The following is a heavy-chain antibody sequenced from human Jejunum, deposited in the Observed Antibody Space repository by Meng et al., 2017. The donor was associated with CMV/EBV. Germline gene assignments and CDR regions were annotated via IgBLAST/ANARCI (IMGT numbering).Heavy chain of an antibody. CDR3: ARLAECSGGNCYFDY. Sequence: SGGTVDLHTIYWVRRAPGQGLEWMGGLIPILGMATYSQKFQGRVTITADKTTSTAYMDLSSLRSEDRAVYYCARLAECSGGNCYFDYWGQGTLVTVSS. D-gene: IGHD2-15*01. CDR2: LIPILGMA. J-gene: IGHJ4*02. CDR1: GGTVDLHT. V-gene: IGHV1-69*02.